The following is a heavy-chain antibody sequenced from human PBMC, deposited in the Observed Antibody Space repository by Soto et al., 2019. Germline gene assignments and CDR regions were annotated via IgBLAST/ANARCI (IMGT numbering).Heavy chain of an antibody. D-gene: IGHD1-1*01. Sequence: GGSLRLSCAASGFTFSSYWMYWVRRDPGKGLVWVSRINSDGSTTDYADSVKGRFTISRDNAKNTLYLQMNGLRAEDTALYYCVRMLDRDFWGQGTLVTVSS. J-gene: IGHJ4*02. V-gene: IGHV3-74*01. CDR2: INSDGSTT. CDR1: GFTFSSYW. CDR3: VRMLDRDF.